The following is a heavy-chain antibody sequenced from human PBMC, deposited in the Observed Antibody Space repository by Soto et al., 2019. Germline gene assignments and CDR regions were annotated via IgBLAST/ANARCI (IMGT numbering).Heavy chain of an antibody. D-gene: IGHD1-26*01. Sequence: GASVKVSCKASGYTFNSYYMHWVRQAPGQGLEWMGIINPSGGSTSYAQKFQGRVTMTRDTSTSTVYMELSSLRSEDTAVYYCAREGDPAYSGSYPDYWGQGTLVTVSS. CDR1: GYTFNSYY. J-gene: IGHJ4*02. CDR2: INPSGGST. V-gene: IGHV1-46*02. CDR3: AREGDPAYSGSYPDY.